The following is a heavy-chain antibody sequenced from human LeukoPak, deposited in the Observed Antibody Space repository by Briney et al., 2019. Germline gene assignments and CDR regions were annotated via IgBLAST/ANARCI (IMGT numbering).Heavy chain of an antibody. CDR2: ISYDGSNK. J-gene: IGHJ4*02. D-gene: IGHD3-10*01. CDR3: AEEAFDEGRRPKLYGSGSYKDY. CDR1: GFTFSSYA. Sequence: PGGSLRLSCAVSGFTFSSYAMHWVRQAPGKGLEWVAVISYDGSNKYYADSVKGRFTISRDNSKNTLYLQMNSLRAEDTAVYYCAEEAFDEGRRPKLYGSGSYKDYWGQGTLVTVSS. V-gene: IGHV3-30*04.